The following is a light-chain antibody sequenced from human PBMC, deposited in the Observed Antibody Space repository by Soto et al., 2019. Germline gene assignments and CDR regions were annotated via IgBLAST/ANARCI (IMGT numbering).Light chain of an antibody. CDR1: QTISSW. Sequence: DIQMTQSPSTLSGSVGDRVTITCRASQTISSWLAWYQQKPGKAPKLLIYKASTLKSGVPSRFSGSGSGTEFTLTISSLQPEDVATYSCQNYNSAPWTFGQGTKVDIK. CDR2: KAS. CDR3: QNYNSAPWT. J-gene: IGKJ1*01. V-gene: IGKV1-5*03.